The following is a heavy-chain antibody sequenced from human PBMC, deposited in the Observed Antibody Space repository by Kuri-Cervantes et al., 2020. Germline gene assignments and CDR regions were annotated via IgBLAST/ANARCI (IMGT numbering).Heavy chain of an antibody. CDR2: FDPEDGET. J-gene: IGHJ5*02. CDR3: ARDGYCSGGSCDWDVWLDP. CDR1: GYTLTELS. Sequence: ASVKVSCKVSGYTLTELSMHWVRQAPGKGLEWMGGFDPEDGETIYAQKFQGRVTMTTDTSTNTAYMELRSLRSDDTAMYYCARDGYCSGGSCDWDVWLDPWGQGTLVTVSS. D-gene: IGHD2-15*01. V-gene: IGHV1-24*01.